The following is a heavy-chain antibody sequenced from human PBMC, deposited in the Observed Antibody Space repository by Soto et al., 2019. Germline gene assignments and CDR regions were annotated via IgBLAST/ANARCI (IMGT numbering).Heavy chain of an antibody. CDR2: INPNSGGT. CDR3: ASHRGTAARPAIGMDV. D-gene: IGHD6-6*01. Sequence: ASVKVSCKASGYTFTGYYMHWVRQAPGQGLEWMGWINPNSGGTNYAQKFQGRVTMTRDTSISTAYMELSRLRSDDTAVYYCASHRGTAARPAIGMDVWGQGTTVTVSS. V-gene: IGHV1-2*02. J-gene: IGHJ6*02. CDR1: GYTFTGYY.